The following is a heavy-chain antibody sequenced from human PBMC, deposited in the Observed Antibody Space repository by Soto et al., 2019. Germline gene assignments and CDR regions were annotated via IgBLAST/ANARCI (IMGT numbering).Heavy chain of an antibody. CDR1: GFSFSTYS. Sequence: LRLSCEVSGFSFSTYSMHWVRQAPGKGLEWVSSIGRRSDIYYADSVKGRFTISRDNAKNSVSLQMNSLRDEDTAVYYCAREETAWPLAYGLDVWGQGTTVTVSS. J-gene: IGHJ6*02. V-gene: IGHV3-21*01. CDR3: AREETAWPLAYGLDV. CDR2: IGRRSDI. D-gene: IGHD2-21*02.